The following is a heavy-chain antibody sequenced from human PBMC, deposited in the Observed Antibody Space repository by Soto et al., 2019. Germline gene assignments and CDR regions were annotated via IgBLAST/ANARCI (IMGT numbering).Heavy chain of an antibody. V-gene: IGHV3-7*05. D-gene: IGHD4-4*01. CDR1: GFTLSSYW. Sequence: EVQLVESGGGLVQPGGSLRLSCAASGFTLSSYWMSWVRQAPGKGLEWVANIKQDGSEKYYVDSVKGRFTISRDTAKSSMYLELNSLRAEDTAVYYCAREYDCSYSTRYSGMDAWGQGTTVTVSS. CDR3: AREYDCSYSTRYSGMDA. CDR2: IKQDGSEK. J-gene: IGHJ6*02.